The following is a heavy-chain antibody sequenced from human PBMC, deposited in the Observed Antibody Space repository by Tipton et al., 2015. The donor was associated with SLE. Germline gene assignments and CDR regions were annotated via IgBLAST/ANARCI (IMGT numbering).Heavy chain of an antibody. J-gene: IGHJ4*02. D-gene: IGHD2-2*01. V-gene: IGHV4-38-2*02. CDR2: FYHSGST. CDR3: ARGPLTYCASTTCVFAYYFDS. CDR1: GYSISSGYC. Sequence: GLVKPSETLSLTCTVSGYSISSGYCWGWIRQPPGKGLEWIGSFYHSGSTYYNPSLKSRVTIFVDTSKNHFSLKLSSVTAADTAVYYCARGPLTYCASTTCVFAYYFDSWDQGTLVTVSS.